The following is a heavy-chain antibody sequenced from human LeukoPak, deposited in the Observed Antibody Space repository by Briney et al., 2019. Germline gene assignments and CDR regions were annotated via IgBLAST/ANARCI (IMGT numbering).Heavy chain of an antibody. CDR2: VQSDGSGP. V-gene: IGHV3-74*03. CDR1: GFTFSTYA. Sequence: GGSLRLSWAASGFTFSTYAMYWVRQAPGKGLVWVSRVQSDGSGPMYADSVKGRFTISRDNAKNALYLQMNSLTAEDTAIYYCARAQVGAPTDYWGQGTLVTVSS. CDR3: ARAQVGAPTDY. D-gene: IGHD1-26*01. J-gene: IGHJ4*02.